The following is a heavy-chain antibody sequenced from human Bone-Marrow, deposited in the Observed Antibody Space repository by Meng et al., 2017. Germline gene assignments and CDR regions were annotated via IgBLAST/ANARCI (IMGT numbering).Heavy chain of an antibody. CDR1: GYTFTSYA. V-gene: IGHV1-3*01. CDR3: ARDPPYGEYGGPFDY. D-gene: IGHD3-10*01. CDR2: INAGNGNT. J-gene: IGHJ4*02. Sequence: VWRVQSGAGVKKPGAPVKVTWHASGYTFTSYAMHWVRHAPGQRLEWMGWINAGNGNTKYSQKFQGRVTITRDTSASTAYMELSSLRSEDTAVYYCARDPPYGEYGGPFDYWGQGTLVTVSS.